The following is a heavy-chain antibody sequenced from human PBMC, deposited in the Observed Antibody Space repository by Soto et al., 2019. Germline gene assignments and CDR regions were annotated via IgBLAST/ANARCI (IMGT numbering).Heavy chain of an antibody. CDR1: GGSISSYY. CDR3: ARARLSRSWWFDP. D-gene: IGHD3-10*01. V-gene: IGHV4-59*01. Sequence: SETLSLTCTVSGGSISSYYWSWIRQPPGKGLEWIGYIYYSGSTNYNPSLKSRVTISVDTSKNQFSLELSSVTAADTAVYYCARARLSRSWWFDPWGQGTLVTVSS. J-gene: IGHJ5*02. CDR2: IYYSGST.